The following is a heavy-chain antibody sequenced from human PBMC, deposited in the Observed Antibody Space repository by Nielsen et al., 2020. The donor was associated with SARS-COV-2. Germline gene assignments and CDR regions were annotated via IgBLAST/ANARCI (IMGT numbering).Heavy chain of an antibody. Sequence: SETLSLTCAVSGGSISSSNWWSWVRQPPGKGLEWIGEIYHSGSTNYNPSLKSRVNISVDKSKNQFSLKLSSVTAADTAVYYCAREPYYYDSSGPDYYYYGMDVWGQGTTVTVSS. CDR3: AREPYYYDSSGPDYYYYGMDV. CDR2: IYHSGST. J-gene: IGHJ6*02. V-gene: IGHV4-4*02. D-gene: IGHD3-22*01. CDR1: GGSISSSNW.